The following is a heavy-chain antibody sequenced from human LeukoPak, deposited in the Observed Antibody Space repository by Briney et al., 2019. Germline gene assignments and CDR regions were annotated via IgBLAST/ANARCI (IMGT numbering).Heavy chain of an antibody. CDR1: GGSISSYY. J-gene: IGHJ4*02. Sequence: SQTLSLTCTVSGGSISSYYWSWIRQPPGKGLEWIGYIYYSGSTNYNPSLKSRVTISVDTSKNQFSLKLSSVTAADTAVYYCARAGRFLEWSVFDYWGQGTLVTVSS. V-gene: IGHV4-59*01. CDR3: ARAGRFLEWSVFDY. CDR2: IYYSGST. D-gene: IGHD3-3*01.